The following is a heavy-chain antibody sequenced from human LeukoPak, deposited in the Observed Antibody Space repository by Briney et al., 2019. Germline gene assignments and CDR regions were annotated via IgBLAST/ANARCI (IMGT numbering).Heavy chain of an antibody. Sequence: GESLRLSCTASGFTFSNFWMGWVRQAPGKGLEWVANIKQDETEKFYLGSVKGRFTISRDNAKNSLYLQMNSLRVEDTALYYCATGVAVAGIRDWGQGTLVTVSS. V-gene: IGHV3-7*03. J-gene: IGHJ4*02. CDR3: ATGVAVAGIRD. CDR2: IKQDETEK. CDR1: GFTFSNFW. D-gene: IGHD6-19*01.